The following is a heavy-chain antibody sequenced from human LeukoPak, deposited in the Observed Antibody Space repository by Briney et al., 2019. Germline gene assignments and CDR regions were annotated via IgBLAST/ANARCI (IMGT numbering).Heavy chain of an antibody. CDR1: GFTVSSNY. V-gene: IGHV3-66*01. CDR2: IYSGGST. CDR3: ARAGSVVRYFDWLSP. D-gene: IGHD3-9*01. Sequence: GGSLRLSCAASGFTVSSNYMSWVRQAPGKGLEWVSVIYSGGSTYYADSVKGRFTISRDNSKNTLYLQMNSLRAEDTAVYYCARAGSVVRYFDWLSPWGQGTLVTVSS. J-gene: IGHJ5*02.